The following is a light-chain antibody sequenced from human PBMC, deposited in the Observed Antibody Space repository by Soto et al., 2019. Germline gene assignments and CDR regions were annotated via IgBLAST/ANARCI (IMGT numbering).Light chain of an antibody. CDR3: QQYNVYYT. V-gene: IGKV1-5*03. Sequence: DIQMTQSPATLSASVGDRVTITCQASQYISNWLAWYQQKPGKDPQLLIHMESILKNGAPSRFSGSGSGTEFTLTISSLQPEDFATYYCQQYNVYYTFGQGTKVDIK. CDR1: QYISNW. CDR2: MES. J-gene: IGKJ2*01.